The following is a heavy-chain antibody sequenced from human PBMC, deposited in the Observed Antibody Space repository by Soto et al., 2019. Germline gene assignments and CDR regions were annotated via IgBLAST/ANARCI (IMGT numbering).Heavy chain of an antibody. V-gene: IGHV4-4*08. CDR3: ARGTVDYDLPLYYFDF. D-gene: IGHD4-17*01. CDR2: IYFTGSA. Sequence: QVQLQESGPGLVKPSETLSLTCSLSGGSISNYYWTWIRQSPEKGLEFIGYIYFTGSANYNPSLKSRVTISVDTSKNQFSLKMTSVTAADTAVYFCARGTVDYDLPLYYFDFWGQGALVTVSS. CDR1: GGSISNYY. J-gene: IGHJ4*02.